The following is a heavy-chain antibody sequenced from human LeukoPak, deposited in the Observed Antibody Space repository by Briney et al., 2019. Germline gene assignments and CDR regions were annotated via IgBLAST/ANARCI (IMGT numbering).Heavy chain of an antibody. D-gene: IGHD6-6*01. CDR2: IIPIFGIA. J-gene: IGHJ4*02. Sequence: SVKVSCKASGGTFTSYAISWVRQAPGQGLEWMGRIIPIFGIANYAQKFQGRVTITADKSTSTAYMELSSLRSEDTAVYYCAREGLAARQEYYFDYWGQGTLVTVSS. V-gene: IGHV1-69*04. CDR1: GGTFTSYA. CDR3: AREGLAARQEYYFDY.